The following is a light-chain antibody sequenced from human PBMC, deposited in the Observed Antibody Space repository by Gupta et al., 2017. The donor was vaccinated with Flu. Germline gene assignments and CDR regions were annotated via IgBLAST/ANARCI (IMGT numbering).Light chain of an antibody. CDR2: DVN. J-gene: IGLJ3*02. V-gene: IGLV3-21*03. CDR1: AIGGKS. Sequence: GRTTRTTGRTSAIGGKSVHWYQQRPAPAPVLVVYDVNRRPSGIPDRFSASNSGATATITTSRVEAGEEAVYYCQVCETTTDKWVFGGGTKLTVL. CDR3: QVCETTTDKWV.